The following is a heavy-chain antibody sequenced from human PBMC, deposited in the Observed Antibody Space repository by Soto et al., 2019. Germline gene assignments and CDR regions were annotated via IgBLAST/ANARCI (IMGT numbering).Heavy chain of an antibody. V-gene: IGHV4-59*01. CDR3: ARDHGIVVDGTYYYYYMDV. Sequence: SETLSLTCTVSGGSISSYYWSWIRQPPGKGLEWIGYIYYSGSTNYNPSLKSRVTISVDTSKNQFSLKLSSVTAADTAVYYCARDHGIVVDGTYYYYYMDVWGKGTTVTVSS. CDR1: GGSISSYY. J-gene: IGHJ6*03. CDR2: IYYSGST. D-gene: IGHD2-15*01.